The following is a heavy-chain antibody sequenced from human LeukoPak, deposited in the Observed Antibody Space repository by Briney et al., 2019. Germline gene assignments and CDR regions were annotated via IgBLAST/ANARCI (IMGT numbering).Heavy chain of an antibody. V-gene: IGHV3-7*05. D-gene: IGHD1-26*01. CDR1: GFTFSSYW. CDR2: IKQDGSEK. J-gene: IGHJ6*02. CDR3: ARGRSYLDV. Sequence: GGSLRLSCADSGFTFSSYWMSWVRQAPGKGLEWVANIKQDGSEKYYVDSVKGRFTISRDNAKNSLYLQLNSLRAEDTAVYYCARGRSYLDVWGQGTTVTVPS.